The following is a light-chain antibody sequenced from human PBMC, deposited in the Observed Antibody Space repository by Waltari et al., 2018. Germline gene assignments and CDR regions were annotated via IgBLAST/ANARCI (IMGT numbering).Light chain of an antibody. CDR1: PTVGRF. CDR2: RTS. J-gene: IGKJ2*01. CDR3: QQSDGIPFT. V-gene: IGKV1-39*01. Sequence: DSKMTPSPSSLSASVGYTVTHTCRPSPTVGRFLNWYQQRPGGAPKLLIFRTSDLQGGVPSRFSGSGSGTDFALTIDSLQPEDFATYYCQQSDGIPFTFGQGTKLEVK.